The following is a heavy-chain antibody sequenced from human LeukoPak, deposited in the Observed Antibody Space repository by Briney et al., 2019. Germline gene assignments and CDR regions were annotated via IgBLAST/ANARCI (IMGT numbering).Heavy chain of an antibody. CDR1: GESFSGYY. J-gene: IGHJ6*02. CDR3: ARRRTQWLVLDYYYGMDV. CDR2: INHSGST. D-gene: IGHD6-19*01. V-gene: IGHV4-34*01. Sequence: SETLSLTCAVYGESFSGYYWSWIHQPPGKGLEWIGEINHSGSTNYNPSLKSRVTISVDTSKNQFSLKLSSVTAADTAVYYCARRRTQWLVLDYYYGMDVWGQGTTVTVSS.